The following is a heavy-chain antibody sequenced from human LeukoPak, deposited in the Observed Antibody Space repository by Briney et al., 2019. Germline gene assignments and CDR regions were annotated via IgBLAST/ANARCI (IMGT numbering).Heavy chain of an antibody. CDR3: ATTTLGDGWLQSGH. Sequence: PVKVSCKASGDTFLSYGINWVRQAPGQGLEWMGRVIPIFGTTSYAQKFQGRVVINADKSTSTAYMELSDLRSDDTAVFYCATTTLGDGWLQSGHWGQGTLVTVSS. J-gene: IGHJ4*02. V-gene: IGHV1-69*06. CDR1: GDTFLSYG. CDR2: VIPIFGTT. D-gene: IGHD3-16*01.